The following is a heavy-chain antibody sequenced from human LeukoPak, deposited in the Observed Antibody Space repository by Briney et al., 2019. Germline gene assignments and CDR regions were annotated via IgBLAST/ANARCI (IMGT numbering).Heavy chain of an antibody. CDR3: ATFVVVPAATMAWGHWFDP. CDR2: INPNSGGT. D-gene: IGHD2-2*01. J-gene: IGHJ5*02. V-gene: IGHV1-2*02. CDR1: GYTFTGYY. Sequence: ASVKVSCKASGYTFTGYYMHWVRQPPGQGLEGLGWINPNSGGTNYAQKFQGRVTMTRDTSISTAYMELSRLRSDDTAVYYCATFVVVPAATMAWGHWFDPWGQGTLVTVSS.